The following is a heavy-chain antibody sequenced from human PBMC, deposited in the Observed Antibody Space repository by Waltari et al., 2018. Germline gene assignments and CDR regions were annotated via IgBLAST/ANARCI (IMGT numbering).Heavy chain of an antibody. CDR1: GFTFSSYE. CDR2: ISSSGSTI. Sequence: EVQLVESGGGLVQPGGSLRLSCAASGFTFSSYEMNWVRQAPGKGLEWVSYISSSGSTIYYADSVKGRFTISRDNAKNSLYLQMNSLRAEDTAVYYCARAQLANYYYYMDVWGKGTTVTVSS. V-gene: IGHV3-48*03. D-gene: IGHD6-13*01. J-gene: IGHJ6*03. CDR3: ARAQLANYYYYMDV.